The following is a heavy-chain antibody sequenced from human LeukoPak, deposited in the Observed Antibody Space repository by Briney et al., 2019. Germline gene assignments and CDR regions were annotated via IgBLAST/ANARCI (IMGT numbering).Heavy chain of an antibody. CDR3: ARDSDIVVVPAAMFLDY. Sequence: GGSLRLSCAASGFTFSDYYMSWIRQAPGKGLEWVSYISSSGSTIYYADSVKGRFTISRDNAKNSLYLQMNSLRAEDTAVYYCARDSDIVVVPAAMFLDYWGQGALVTVSS. V-gene: IGHV3-11*04. CDR1: GFTFSDYY. J-gene: IGHJ4*02. CDR2: ISSSGSTI. D-gene: IGHD2-2*01.